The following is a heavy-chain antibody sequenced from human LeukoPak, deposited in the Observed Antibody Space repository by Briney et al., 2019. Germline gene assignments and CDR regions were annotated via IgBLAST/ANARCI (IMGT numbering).Heavy chain of an antibody. J-gene: IGHJ6*02. CDR2: IKQDGSEK. Sequence: GGSLRLSCAASGFTFSSDWMSWVRQAPGKGLEWVANIKQDGSEKYYVDSVKGRFTISRDNSKNTLYLQMNSLRAEDTAVYYCARDSYGMDVWGQGTTVTVSS. CDR1: GFTFSSDW. CDR3: ARDSYGMDV. V-gene: IGHV3-7*01.